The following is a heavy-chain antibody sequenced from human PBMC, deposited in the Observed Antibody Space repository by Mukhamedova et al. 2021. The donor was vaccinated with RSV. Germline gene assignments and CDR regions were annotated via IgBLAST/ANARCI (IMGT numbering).Heavy chain of an antibody. V-gene: IGHV3-53*01. CDR3: ARDLGYTAGSIGAGVFVG. CDR2: TYVGGST. J-gene: IGHJ3*01. Sequence: GGGLEWVPITYVGGSTYYADSVKGRFTISRDSSRNTVYLQMNSLRADDTAGYFCARDLGYTAGSIGAGVFVGWGEGTGVSVSS. D-gene: IGHD2-21*01.